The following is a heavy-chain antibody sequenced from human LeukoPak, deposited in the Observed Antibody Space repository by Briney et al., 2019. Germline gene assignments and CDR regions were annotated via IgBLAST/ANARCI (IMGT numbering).Heavy chain of an antibody. V-gene: IGHV3-23*01. CDR2: VTGSGGST. Sequence: GASLRLSCVASGFTFSNYAMSWVRQAPGKRLEWVSAVTGSGGSTYYADSVKGRFTISRDNSRNTLFLQMNSLRAEDTAVYYCVKWGDFDILTGYYVSDFWGQGTLVTVSS. J-gene: IGHJ4*02. D-gene: IGHD3-9*01. CDR3: VKWGDFDILTGYYVSDF. CDR1: GFTFSNYA.